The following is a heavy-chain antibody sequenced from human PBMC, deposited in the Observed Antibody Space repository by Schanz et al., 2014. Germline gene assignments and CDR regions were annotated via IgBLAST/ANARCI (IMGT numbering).Heavy chain of an antibody. Sequence: EVQLLESGGGLVQPGGSLRLSCEASGFSFGNYGMSWVRQAPGKGLEWVSAISGGGGTTYYTDSVKGRFTISRDNSKSTLYLQMNSLRAEDTAVYYCAKDAENTAMITDYFDYWGQGTLVTVSS. D-gene: IGHD5-18*01. CDR3: AKDAENTAMITDYFDY. J-gene: IGHJ4*02. CDR2: ISGGGGTT. CDR1: GFSFGNYG. V-gene: IGHV3-23*01.